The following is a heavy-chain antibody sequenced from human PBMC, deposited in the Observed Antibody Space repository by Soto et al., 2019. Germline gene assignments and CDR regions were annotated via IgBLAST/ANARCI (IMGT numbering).Heavy chain of an antibody. CDR2: MNPNSGNT. J-gene: IGHJ6*02. V-gene: IGHV1-8*01. D-gene: IGHD6-13*01. CDR3: ARLQQLAQSDHNYYYYYGMDV. CDR1: GYTFTSYD. Sequence: GASVKVSCKASGYTFTSYDINWVRQATGQGLEWMGWMNPNSGNTGYAQKFQGRVTMTRNTSISTAYMELSSLRSEDTAVYYCARLQQLAQSDHNYYYYYGMDVWGQGTTVTVSS.